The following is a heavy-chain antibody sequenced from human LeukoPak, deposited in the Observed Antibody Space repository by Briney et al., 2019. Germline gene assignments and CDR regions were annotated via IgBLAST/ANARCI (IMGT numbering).Heavy chain of an antibody. CDR1: GFTFSSYG. CDR2: ISYDGSNK. J-gene: IGHJ6*04. CDR3: AKDLSPVTSSDAHYYYYYGMDV. D-gene: IGHD4-17*01. V-gene: IGHV3-30*18. Sequence: GRSLRLSCAASGFTFSSYGMHWVRQAPGKGLEWVAVISYDGSNKYYADSAKGRFTISRDNSKNTLYLQMNSLRAEDTAVYYCAKDLSPVTSSDAHYYYYYGMDVWGKGTTVTVSS.